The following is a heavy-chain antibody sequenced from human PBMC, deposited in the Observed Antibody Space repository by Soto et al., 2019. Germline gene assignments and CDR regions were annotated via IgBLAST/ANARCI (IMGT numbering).Heavy chain of an antibody. J-gene: IGHJ1*01. CDR3: ARDEWIAVAGIFEH. CDR2: ISAYNGNT. Sequence: ASVKVSCKASGYTFTSYGISWVRQAPGQGLEWMGWISAYNGNTNYAQKLQGRVTVTTDTSTSTAYMELRSLRSDDTAVYYCARDEWIAVAGIFEHWGQGTLVTVSS. V-gene: IGHV1-18*01. CDR1: GYTFTSYG. D-gene: IGHD6-19*01.